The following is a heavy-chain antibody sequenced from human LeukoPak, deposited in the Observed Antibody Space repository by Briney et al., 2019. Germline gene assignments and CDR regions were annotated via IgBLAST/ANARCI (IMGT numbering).Heavy chain of an antibody. Sequence: PSETLSLTCTVSGGSISSYYWSWIRQPPGKGLEWIGYIYYSGSTNYNPSLKSRVTISVDTSKNQFSLKLSSVTAADTAVYYCARTTWIQLWLRAFDIWGQGTMVTVSS. V-gene: IGHV4-59*08. CDR2: IYYSGST. CDR3: ARTTWIQLWLRAFDI. D-gene: IGHD5-18*01. J-gene: IGHJ3*02. CDR1: GGSISSYY.